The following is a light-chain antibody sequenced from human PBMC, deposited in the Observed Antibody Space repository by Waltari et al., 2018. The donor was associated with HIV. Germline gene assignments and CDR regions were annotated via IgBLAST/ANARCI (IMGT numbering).Light chain of an antibody. CDR1: TSDFVFYNY. Sequence: QSVLTQPASVSGSPGQSVTIPCPGTTSDFVFYNYFSWYQQYPGKPPTLIIYEVSSRPSGVSDRFSGSKSGNTASLTISGLQNEDEADYFCTSYTTSDTLRFGGGTKVTVL. CDR3: TSYTTSDTLR. CDR2: EVS. V-gene: IGLV2-14*03. J-gene: IGLJ3*02.